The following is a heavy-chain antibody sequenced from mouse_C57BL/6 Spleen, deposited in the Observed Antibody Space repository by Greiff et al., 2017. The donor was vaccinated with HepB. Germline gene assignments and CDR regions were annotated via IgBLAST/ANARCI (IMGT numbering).Heavy chain of an antibody. CDR2: IDPEDGET. J-gene: IGHJ2*01. CDR3: ARTAQASYFDY. D-gene: IGHD3-2*02. V-gene: IGHV14-2*01. CDR1: GFNIKDYY. Sequence: EVQLQQSGAELVKPGASVKLSCTASGFNIKDYYMHWVKQRTEQGLEWIGRIDPEDGETKYAQKFQGKATITADTSSNTAYLQLSSLTSEDTAVYYCARTAQASYFDYWGQGTTLTVSS.